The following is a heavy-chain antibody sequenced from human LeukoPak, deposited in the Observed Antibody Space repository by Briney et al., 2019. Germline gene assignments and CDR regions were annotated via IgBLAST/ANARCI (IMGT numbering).Heavy chain of an antibody. J-gene: IGHJ4*02. CDR2: ISGSGGGGRT. Sequence: GGSLRLSCAASGFTFGSYAMSWVRQPPGKGLGWVSAISGSGGGGRTYHADSVKGRFTISRDNSKSTLYLQMNSLRAEDTAIYFCAKALTGSFDYWGQGALVTVSS. CDR3: AKALTGSFDY. CDR1: GFTFGSYA. V-gene: IGHV3-23*01. D-gene: IGHD7-27*01.